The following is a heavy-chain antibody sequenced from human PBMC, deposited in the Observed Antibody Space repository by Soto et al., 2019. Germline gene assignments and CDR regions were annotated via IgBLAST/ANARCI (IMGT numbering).Heavy chain of an antibody. CDR3: ARGGPRGMATPYYFDY. J-gene: IGHJ4*02. CDR1: GGSFSGYY. V-gene: IGHV4-34*01. Sequence: QVQLQQWGAGLLKPSETLSLTCAVYGGSFSGYYWSWIRQPPGKGLEWIGEINHSGSTNYNPSLKSRVTISVDTSKNQFSLKLSSVTAADTAVYYCARGGPRGMATPYYFDYWGQGTLVTVSS. CDR2: INHSGST. D-gene: IGHD5-12*01.